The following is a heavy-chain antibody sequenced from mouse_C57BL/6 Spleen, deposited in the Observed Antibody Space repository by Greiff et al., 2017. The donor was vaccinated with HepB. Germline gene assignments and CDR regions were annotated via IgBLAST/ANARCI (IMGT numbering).Heavy chain of an antibody. Sequence: EVQLVESGGGLVQPGGSLKLSCAASGFTFSDYYMYWVRQTPEKRLEWVAYISDGGGSTYYPDTVKGRFTISRDNAKNTLYLQMSRLQSEDTAMYYCASPLLVTTLWGQGTSVTVSS. D-gene: IGHD2-2*01. J-gene: IGHJ4*01. CDR3: ASPLLVTTL. CDR2: ISDGGGST. CDR1: GFTFSDYY. V-gene: IGHV5-12*01.